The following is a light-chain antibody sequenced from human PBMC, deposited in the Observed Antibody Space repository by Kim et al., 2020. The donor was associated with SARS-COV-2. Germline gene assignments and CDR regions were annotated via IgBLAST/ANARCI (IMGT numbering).Light chain of an antibody. CDR3: QSYESSDLWV. J-gene: IGLJ3*02. Sequence: KTVTISCTRSSGSIASNYVQLYQQRPGSAPTTVIFDDNQRPSGVPDRFSGSIDSSSNSASLTISGLQTEDEADYYCQSYESSDLWVFGGGTQLTVL. V-gene: IGLV6-57*03. CDR2: DDN. CDR1: SGSIASNY.